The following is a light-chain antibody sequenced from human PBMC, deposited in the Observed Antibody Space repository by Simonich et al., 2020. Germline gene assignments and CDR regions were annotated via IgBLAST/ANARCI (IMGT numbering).Light chain of an antibody. Sequence: DIVMTQTQLSLSVTPGQPASISCKSSQSLLHSDGKTSLCWYLQKPGQSPHLLIYEVSRRLSGVPDRFSGSGSVTDFTLKISRVEAEDVGVYYCMQGIHLPLTFGGGTKVEIK. V-gene: IGKV2-29*02. CDR3: MQGIHLPLT. J-gene: IGKJ4*01. CDR1: QSLLHSDGKTS. CDR2: EVS.